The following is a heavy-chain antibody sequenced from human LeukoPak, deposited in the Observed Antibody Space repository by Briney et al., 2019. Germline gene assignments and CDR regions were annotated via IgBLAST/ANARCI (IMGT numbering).Heavy chain of an antibody. CDR2: ISSSSSTI. V-gene: IGHV3-48*01. J-gene: IGHJ6*03. CDR3: ARDYNPLEALLRFLEWPAYMDV. Sequence: GGSLRLSCAASGFTFSSYSMNWVRQAPGKGLEWVSYISSSSSTIYYADSVKGRFTISRDNAKNSLYMQMNSLRAEDTAVYYCARDYNPLEALLRFLEWPAYMDVWGKGTTVTVSS. D-gene: IGHD3-3*01. CDR1: GFTFSSYS.